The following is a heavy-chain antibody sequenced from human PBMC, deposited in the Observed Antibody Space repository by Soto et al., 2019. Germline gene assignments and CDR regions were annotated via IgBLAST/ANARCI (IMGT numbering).Heavy chain of an antibody. Sequence: GSLRLSCAASGFTFSSSWMHWVRQAPGKGLVWVSRINSGASNTNYADSVKGRFTISRDNAKNTLYLQMDSLTAEETAVYYCARGPSGWFGYDYWGQGTLVTVSS. CDR1: GFTFSSSW. CDR2: INSGASNT. D-gene: IGHD6-19*01. CDR3: ARGPSGWFGYDY. J-gene: IGHJ4*02. V-gene: IGHV3-74*01.